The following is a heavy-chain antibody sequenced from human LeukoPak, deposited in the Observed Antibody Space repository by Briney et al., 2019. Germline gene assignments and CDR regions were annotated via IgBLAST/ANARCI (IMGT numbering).Heavy chain of an antibody. CDR2: IWHDGSKK. D-gene: IGHD4-23*01. CDR1: GFPFSIVG. J-gene: IGHJ6*02. CDR3: ARADHGSDSKGFYYGMEV. Sequence: PGGSLRLSCGAAGFPFSIVGMVWVRPAPGKGLEWVSAIWHDGSKKYYADSVKGRFTISRDDSKNTLYLQMNNLRAEDTGVYHCARADHGSDSKGFYYGMEVWGQGTTVTVSS. V-gene: IGHV3-33*01.